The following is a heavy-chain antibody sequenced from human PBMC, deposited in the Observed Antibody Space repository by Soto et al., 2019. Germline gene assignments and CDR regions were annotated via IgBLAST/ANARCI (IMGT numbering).Heavy chain of an antibody. CDR1: GFICSSYD. V-gene: IGHV3-23*01. CDR3: AKATATGVGAFDI. J-gene: IGHJ3*02. CDR2: ILVDGRT. Sequence: GGSLRLSCAASGFICSSYDMSWVRQAPGKGLEWVSTILVDGRTFYVDSVKGRFTISRDSSQNTVFLQMNSLTAGDTALYYCAKATATGVGAFDICGQGTMVTVSS. D-gene: IGHD2-8*01.